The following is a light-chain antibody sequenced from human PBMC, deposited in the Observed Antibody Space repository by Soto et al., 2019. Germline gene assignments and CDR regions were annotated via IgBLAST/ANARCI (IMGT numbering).Light chain of an antibody. V-gene: IGKV3-20*01. CDR3: YQYGSSPTT. CDR2: APS. CDR1: QSVASNF. Sequence: ETVLTQSPDTLSLSPGERTTVSCRASQSVASNFLAWYQQSPGQSHRLLMFAPSNRATGIPDRFTGSGSGTDFSLTITSVEPEDFPVYYCYQYGSSPTTFGPGTRLEI. J-gene: IGKJ5*01.